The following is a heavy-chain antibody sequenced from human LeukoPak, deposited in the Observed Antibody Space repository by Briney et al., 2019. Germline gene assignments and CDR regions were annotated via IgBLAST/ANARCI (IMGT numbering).Heavy chain of an antibody. CDR1: EFTFSTYA. V-gene: IGHV3-23*01. CDR3: AEDKAYTGSYFDY. CDR2: VSGRGDHT. J-gene: IGHJ4*02. Sequence: TGGSLRLSCAASEFTFSTYAMNWVRQAPGKGLEWVSGVSGRGDHTYYADSVKGRFTISRDNSKNTLYLQMNSLRVEDTAIYYRAEDKAYTGSYFDYWGQGSLVTVSS. D-gene: IGHD1-26*01.